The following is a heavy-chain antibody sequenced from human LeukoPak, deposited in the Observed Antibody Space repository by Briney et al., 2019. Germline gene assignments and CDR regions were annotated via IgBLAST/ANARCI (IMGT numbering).Heavy chain of an antibody. CDR3: ARDGSRGGFDY. Sequence: PSETLSLTCTVSGGSISTYYWSCIRQPAGKGLEWAGRISASGTTNYNPSLKSRVTMSVDTSKNRFSLKLDFVTAADTALYYCARDGSRGGFDYWGQGTLVTVSS. CDR2: ISASGTT. CDR1: GGSISTYY. J-gene: IGHJ4*02. D-gene: IGHD1-26*01. V-gene: IGHV4-4*07.